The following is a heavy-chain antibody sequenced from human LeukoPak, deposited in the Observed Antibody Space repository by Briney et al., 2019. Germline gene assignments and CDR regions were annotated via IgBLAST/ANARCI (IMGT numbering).Heavy chain of an antibody. CDR3: ARGPGYCSGGSCYSGYFDY. J-gene: IGHJ4*02. V-gene: IGHV1-69*06. Sequence: GSSVKVSCKASGGTFSSYAISWVRQAPGQGLEWMGGIIPIFGTANYAQKFQGRVTITADKSTSTAYMELSSLRSEDTAVYYCARGPGYCSGGSCYSGYFDYWGQGTLVTVSS. CDR1: GGTFSSYA. D-gene: IGHD2-15*01. CDR2: IIPIFGTA.